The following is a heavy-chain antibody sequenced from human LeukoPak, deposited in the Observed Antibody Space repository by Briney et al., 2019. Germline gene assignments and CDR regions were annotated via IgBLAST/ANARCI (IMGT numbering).Heavy chain of an antibody. CDR2: IYTSGST. Sequence: PSQTLTLTCTVSGGSISSGSYYWSWIRQPAGKRLEWIGRIYTSGSTNYNPSLKSRVTISVDTSKNQFSLKLSSVTAADTAVYYCARESGYSYGTVWFDPWGQGTLVTVSS. V-gene: IGHV4-61*02. CDR1: GGSISSGSYY. CDR3: ARESGYSYGTVWFDP. D-gene: IGHD5-18*01. J-gene: IGHJ5*02.